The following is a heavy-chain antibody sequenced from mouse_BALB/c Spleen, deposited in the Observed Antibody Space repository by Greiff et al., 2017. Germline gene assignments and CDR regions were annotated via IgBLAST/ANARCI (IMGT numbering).Heavy chain of an antibody. D-gene: IGHD2-2*01. V-gene: IGHV5-4*02. CDR1: GFTFSDYY. CDR2: ISDGGSYT. Sequence: EVQVVESGGGLVKPGGSLKLSCAASGFTFSDYYMYWVRQTPEKRLEWVATISDGGSYTYYPDSVKGRFTISRDNAKNNLYLQMSSLKSEDTAMYYCARGYYGYDGWFAYWGQGTLVTVSA. J-gene: IGHJ3*01. CDR3: ARGYYGYDGWFAY.